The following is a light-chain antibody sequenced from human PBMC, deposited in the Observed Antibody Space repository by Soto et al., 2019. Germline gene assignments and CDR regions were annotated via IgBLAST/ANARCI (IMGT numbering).Light chain of an antibody. J-gene: IGKJ1*01. CDR3: QQYDNFPPWT. V-gene: IGKV3-15*01. CDR2: GAS. Sequence: EIVMTQSPATLFVSPGERATLSYKASQSVGTYLAWYQQKPGQAPRLLIYGASTRATGVPARFSGGGSGTEFSLTISSLQSEDFAIYHCQQYDNFPPWTFGQGTKVEIK. CDR1: QSVGTY.